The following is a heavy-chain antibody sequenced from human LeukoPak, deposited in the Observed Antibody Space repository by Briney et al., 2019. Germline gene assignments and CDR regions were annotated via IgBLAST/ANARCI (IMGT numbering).Heavy chain of an antibody. CDR3: ARHAFNLFRNYFDY. V-gene: IGHV4-39*01. J-gene: IGHJ4*02. CDR1: GGSISSSSYY. CDR2: IYYSGST. Sequence: PSETLSLTCTVSGGSISSSSYYWGWLRQPPGKGLEWIGSIYYSGSTYYNPSLKSRVTISVDTSKNQFSLKLSSVTAADTAVYYCARHAFNLFRNYFDYWGQGTLVTV.